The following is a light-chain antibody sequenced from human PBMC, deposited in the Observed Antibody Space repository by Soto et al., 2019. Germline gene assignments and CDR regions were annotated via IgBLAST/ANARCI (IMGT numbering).Light chain of an antibody. CDR3: QHYDHLPPLS. V-gene: IGKV1-33*01. Sequence: DIQMTQSPSSLSASVGDRVTITCQASQDIRNYLNWYQQKPGKAPNLLIYDASNLRAGVPSRFRGSGSGTEFTFTNSSLQPKDIATYYCQHYDHLPPLSFGGGTKVEIK. CDR2: DAS. J-gene: IGKJ4*01. CDR1: QDIRNY.